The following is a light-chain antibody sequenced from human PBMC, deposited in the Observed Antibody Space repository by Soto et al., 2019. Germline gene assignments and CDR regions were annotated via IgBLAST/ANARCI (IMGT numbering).Light chain of an antibody. CDR2: AAS. J-gene: IGKJ2*01. Sequence: AIRMTQSPSSLSASTGDRVTISCRASQGISSYLAWYQQKPGKAPKLLIYAASTWQSGIPSRFSGSGSGTDFTLTISCLQSEDSATYYCQQYNSYPLTFGQGTKLEIK. V-gene: IGKV1-8*01. CDR3: QQYNSYPLT. CDR1: QGISSY.